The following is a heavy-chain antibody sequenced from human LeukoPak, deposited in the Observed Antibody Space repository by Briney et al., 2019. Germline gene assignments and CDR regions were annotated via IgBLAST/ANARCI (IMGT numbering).Heavy chain of an antibody. J-gene: IGHJ4*02. D-gene: IGHD3-9*01. Sequence: ASVKVSCKASGYTFTGYYMHWVRQAPGQGLEWMGWINPNSGGTNYAQKFQGRVTMTRDTSISTAYMELSRLRSDDTAVYYCAIFFFHLRTGYDILTGSFDYWGQGTLVTVSS. CDR2: INPNSGGT. V-gene: IGHV1-2*02. CDR1: GYTFTGYY. CDR3: AIFFFHLRTGYDILTGSFDY.